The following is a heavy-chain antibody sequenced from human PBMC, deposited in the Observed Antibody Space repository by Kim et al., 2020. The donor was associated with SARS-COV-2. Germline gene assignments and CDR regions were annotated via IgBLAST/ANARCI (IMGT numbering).Heavy chain of an antibody. D-gene: IGHD4-17*01. CDR2: ISSSSSYT. CDR1: GFTFSDYY. CDR3: ARTLDDYGDYVPFDY. J-gene: IGHJ4*02. V-gene: IGHV3-11*06. Sequence: GGSLRLSCAASGFTFSDYYMSWIRQAPGKGLEWVSYISSSSSYTNYADSVKGRFTISRDNAKNSLYLQMNSLRAEDTAVYYCARTLDDYGDYVPFDYWGQGTLVTVSS.